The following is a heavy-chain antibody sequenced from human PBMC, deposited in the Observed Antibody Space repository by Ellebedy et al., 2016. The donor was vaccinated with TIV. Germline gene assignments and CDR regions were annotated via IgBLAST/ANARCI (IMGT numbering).Heavy chain of an antibody. Sequence: SLKISXAASGFTFDDYAMHWVRQAPGKGLEWVSGISWNSGSIGYADSVKGRFTISRDNAKNSLYLQMNSLRAEDTALYYCAKDIGEYNWNVGSSDAFDIWGQGTMVTVSS. CDR3: AKDIGEYNWNVGSSDAFDI. CDR2: ISWNSGSI. D-gene: IGHD1-1*01. J-gene: IGHJ3*02. CDR1: GFTFDDYA. V-gene: IGHV3-9*01.